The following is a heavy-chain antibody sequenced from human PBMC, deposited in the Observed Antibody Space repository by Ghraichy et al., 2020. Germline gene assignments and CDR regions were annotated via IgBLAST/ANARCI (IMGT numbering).Heavy chain of an antibody. J-gene: IGHJ4*01. CDR2: IVGSGGST. V-gene: IGHV3-23*01. CDR3: AKGTGSDRERY. D-gene: IGHD7-27*01. Sequence: GGSLRLSCAASGFTFSKYAMNWVRQAPGKGLEWVSAIVGSGGSTYYADSVKGRFSISRDNSKNTLYLQMNSLRAEDTAVYYCAKGTGSDRERYWGHGTLVTVSS. CDR1: GFTFSKYA.